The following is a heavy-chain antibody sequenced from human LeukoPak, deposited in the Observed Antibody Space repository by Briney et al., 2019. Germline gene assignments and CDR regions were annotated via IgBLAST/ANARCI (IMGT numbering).Heavy chain of an antibody. D-gene: IGHD3-10*01. V-gene: IGHV3-48*04. J-gene: IGHJ5*02. CDR1: GFTFSSYA. Sequence: PGASLRLSCAASGFTFSSYAMSWVRQAPGKGLEWVSYISSSGSTIYYADSVKGRFTISRDNAKNSLYLQMNSLRAEDTAVYYCARDYYGSGSYNWFDPWGQGTLVTVSS. CDR2: ISSSGSTI. CDR3: ARDYYGSGSYNWFDP.